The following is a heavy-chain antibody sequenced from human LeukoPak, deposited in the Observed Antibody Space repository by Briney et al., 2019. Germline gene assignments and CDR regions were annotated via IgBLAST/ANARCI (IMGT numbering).Heavy chain of an antibody. D-gene: IGHD3-22*01. CDR3: ARDSNYYYDSSGLNWFDP. CDR2: ISSGSTYI. CDR1: EFTFSTYS. J-gene: IGHJ5*02. Sequence: GGSLRLSCAASEFTFSTYSMNWVRQAPGKGLEWVSSISSGSTYIYYADSVKGRFTISRDNAKNSLYLQMNSLRAEDTAVYYCARDSNYYYDSSGLNWFDPWGQGTLVTVSS. V-gene: IGHV3-21*01.